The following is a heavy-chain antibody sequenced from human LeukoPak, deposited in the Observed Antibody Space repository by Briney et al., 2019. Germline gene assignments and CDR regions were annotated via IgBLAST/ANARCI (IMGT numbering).Heavy chain of an antibody. Sequence: GGSLRLSCAASGFTFSSYAMHWVRQAPGKGLEWVAVISYDGSNKYYADSVKGRFTISRDNSKNTLYLQMNSLRAEDTAVYYCARDRRRLLERNGMDVWGQGTTVTVSS. D-gene: IGHD3-3*01. V-gene: IGHV3-30-3*01. CDR2: ISYDGSNK. CDR1: GFTFSSYA. J-gene: IGHJ6*02. CDR3: ARDRRRLLERNGMDV.